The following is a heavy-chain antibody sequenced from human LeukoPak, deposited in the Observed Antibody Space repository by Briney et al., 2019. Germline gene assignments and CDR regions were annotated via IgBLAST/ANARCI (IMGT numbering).Heavy chain of an antibody. D-gene: IGHD3-22*01. V-gene: IGHV3-15*01. CDR3: ARDGGGITMIVVPDY. CDR1: GFTFSNAW. CDR2: IKSKTAGGTI. Sequence: PGGSLRLSCAASGFTFSNAWMTWVRQAPGKGLEWVGRIKSKTAGGTIDYAAPVKGRFTISRDDSKNTLYLQMNSLRAEDTAVYYCARDGGGITMIVVPDYWGQGTLVTVSS. J-gene: IGHJ4*02.